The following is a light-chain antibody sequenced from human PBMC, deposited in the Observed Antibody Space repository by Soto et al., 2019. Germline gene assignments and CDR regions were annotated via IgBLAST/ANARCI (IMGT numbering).Light chain of an antibody. CDR3: QQYYSYPPT. CDR1: QGFSSY. Sequence: AIRMTQSPSSFSASTGDRVTITCRASQGFSSYLAWYQQKPGKAPKLLIYAASTLQSGVPSRFSGSGSGTDFTLTISCLQSEDFATYYCQQYYSYPPTFGGGTKVEIK. J-gene: IGKJ4*01. V-gene: IGKV1-8*01. CDR2: AAS.